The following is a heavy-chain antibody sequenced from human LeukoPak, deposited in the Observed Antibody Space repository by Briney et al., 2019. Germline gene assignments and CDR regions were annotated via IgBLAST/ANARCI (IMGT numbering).Heavy chain of an antibody. Sequence: GGSLRLSCAASAFTLSSYWMHWVHQAPGKGLVWVSRISSDASSTTYADSVKGRFTISRDNAKNTLYLQMNSLRAEDTAVYYCARDGGDYGAFDIWGQGTMVTVSS. D-gene: IGHD4-17*01. CDR1: AFTLSSYW. J-gene: IGHJ3*02. CDR2: ISSDASST. CDR3: ARDGGDYGAFDI. V-gene: IGHV3-74*01.